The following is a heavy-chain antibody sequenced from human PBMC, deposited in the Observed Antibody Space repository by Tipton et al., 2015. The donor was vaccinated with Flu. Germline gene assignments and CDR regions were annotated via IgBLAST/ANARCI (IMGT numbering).Heavy chain of an antibody. J-gene: IGHJ1*01. CDR2: IYHSGTA. Sequence: GLVKPSETLSLTCTVSGGSISSSRYYWGWIRQPPGKGLEWIGSIYHSGTAYYNPSLKSRVTISVDTSKNQFSLKLTSLTAADTAIYYCAAAPYGSGSWDFWGQGTLVTVSS. V-gene: IGHV4-39*07. CDR1: GGSISSSRYY. D-gene: IGHD3-10*01. CDR3: AAAPYGSGSWDF.